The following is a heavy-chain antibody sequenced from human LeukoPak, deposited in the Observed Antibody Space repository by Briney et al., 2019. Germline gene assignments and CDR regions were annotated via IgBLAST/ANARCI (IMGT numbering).Heavy chain of an antibody. CDR3: AGGVYYYDSSGQSY. J-gene: IGHJ4*02. CDR1: GFTFSSYE. V-gene: IGHV3-48*03. CDR2: ISSSGSTI. Sequence: GGSLRLSCAASGFTFSSYEMNWVRQAPGKGLEWVSYISSSGSTIYYADSVKGRFTISRDNAKNSLYLEMNSLRAEDTAVYYCAGGVYYYDSSGQSYWGQGTLVTVSS. D-gene: IGHD3-22*01.